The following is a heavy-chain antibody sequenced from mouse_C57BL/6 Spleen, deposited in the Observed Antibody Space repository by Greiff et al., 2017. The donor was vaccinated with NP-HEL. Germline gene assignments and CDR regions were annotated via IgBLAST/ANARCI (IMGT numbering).Heavy chain of an antibody. CDR1: GYTFTDHT. Sequence: QVQLQQSDAELVKPGASVKISCKVSGYTFTDHTIHWMKQRPEQGLEWIGYIYPRDGSTKYNEKFKGKATLTADKSSSTAYMQLNSLTSEDSAVYVCVYDYDEDLYAMDYWGQGTSVTVSS. J-gene: IGHJ4*01. V-gene: IGHV1-78*01. CDR2: IYPRDGST. CDR3: VYDYDEDLYAMDY. D-gene: IGHD2-4*01.